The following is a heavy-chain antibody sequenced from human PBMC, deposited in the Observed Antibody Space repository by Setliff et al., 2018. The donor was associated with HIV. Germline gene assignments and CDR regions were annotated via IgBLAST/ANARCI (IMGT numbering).Heavy chain of an antibody. Sequence: PGGSLRLSCAASGFSFSSYSMNWVRQAPGKGLEWVSCISGSSSYIYYADSVKGRFTISRDNAKNSLYLQMNSLRVEDTAVYYCARTSTTTGTTLNWFDPWGQGTLVTVSS. CDR1: GFSFSSYS. CDR3: ARTSTTTGTTLNWFDP. J-gene: IGHJ5*02. V-gene: IGHV3-21*01. CDR2: ISGSSSYI. D-gene: IGHD1-1*01.